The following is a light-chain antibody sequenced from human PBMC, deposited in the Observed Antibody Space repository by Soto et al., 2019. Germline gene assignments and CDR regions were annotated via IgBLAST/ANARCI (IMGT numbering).Light chain of an antibody. CDR1: QSISSW. Sequence: DIQMPQSPSTLSGCVGLRVTISWRASQSISSWLAWYQQKPGTAPKLLIYDASNLESGVPSRSSGREAGTECTLTSSSLQPDDFATYYCQQYHSYPITGGQGTRVDIK. V-gene: IGKV1-5*01. J-gene: IGKJ5*01. CDR2: DAS. CDR3: QQYHSYPIT.